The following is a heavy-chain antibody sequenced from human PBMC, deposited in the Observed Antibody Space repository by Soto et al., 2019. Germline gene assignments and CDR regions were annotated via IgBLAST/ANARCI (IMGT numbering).Heavy chain of an antibody. V-gene: IGHV4-61*01. CDR1: AGSITSDTYY. J-gene: IGHJ5*02. CDR2: ISYSGST. D-gene: IGHD6-25*01. Sequence: SETLSLTCTVSAGSITSDTYYWGWIRQPPEKGLEWIASISYSGSTNYNPSLKSRVTISVDTSKNQFSLKLTSVTAADTAVYYCAREAATLNWFDPWGQGTLVTVSS. CDR3: AREAATLNWFDP.